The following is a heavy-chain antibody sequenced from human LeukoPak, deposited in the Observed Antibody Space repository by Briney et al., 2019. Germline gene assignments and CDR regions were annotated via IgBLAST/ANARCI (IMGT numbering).Heavy chain of an antibody. V-gene: IGHV3-48*03. CDR2: ISSSGSTI. Sequence: PGGSLRLSCAASGFTFSSYEMNWVRQAPGKGLEWVSYISSSGSTIYYADSVKGRFTISRDNAKNSLYLQMDSLRAEDTAVYYCARVGGYSSSLEDFDYWGQGTLVTVSS. J-gene: IGHJ4*02. D-gene: IGHD6-13*01. CDR1: GFTFSSYE. CDR3: ARVGGYSSSLEDFDY.